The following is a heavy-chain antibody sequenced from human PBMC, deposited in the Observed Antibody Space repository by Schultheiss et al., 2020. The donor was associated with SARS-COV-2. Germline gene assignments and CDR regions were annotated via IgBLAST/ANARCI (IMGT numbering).Heavy chain of an antibody. V-gene: IGHV4-34*01. Sequence: SETLSLTCAVYGGSFSSYYWSWIRQPPGKGLEWIGEINHSGSTNYNPSLKSRVTISVDTSKNQFSLKLSSVTAADTAVYYCARVRRRQYQLLYRGHFDYWGQGTLVTVSS. J-gene: IGHJ4*02. D-gene: IGHD2-2*02. CDR1: GGSFSSYY. CDR2: INHSGST. CDR3: ARVRRRQYQLLYRGHFDY.